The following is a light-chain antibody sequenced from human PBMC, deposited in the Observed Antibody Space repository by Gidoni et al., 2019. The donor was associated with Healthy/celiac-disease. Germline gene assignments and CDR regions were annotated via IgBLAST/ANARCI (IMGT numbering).Light chain of an antibody. CDR2: DAS. Sequence: EIVLTQSPATLSLSPGERATLSCRASQSVSSYLAWYQQKPGQAPRLLIYDASTRATGIPARFSGSGSGTAFTLTISSLEPEDFAVYSCQQRSNWPWTFGQGTKVEIK. V-gene: IGKV3-11*01. J-gene: IGKJ1*01. CDR3: QQRSNWPWT. CDR1: QSVSSY.